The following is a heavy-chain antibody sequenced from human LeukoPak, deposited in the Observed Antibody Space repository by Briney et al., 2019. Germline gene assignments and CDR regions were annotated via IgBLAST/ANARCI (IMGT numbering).Heavy chain of an antibody. Sequence: PGGSLRLSCAASGFTFSGSAMNWVRQASGKGLEWVSRIRSKANKYATEYAVSVNGRFTISRDDSKNMAYLQMNSLKPEDTAVYYCAKAAGTDYYYYYYMDVWGKGTTVTVSS. D-gene: IGHD6-13*01. V-gene: IGHV3-73*01. CDR3: AKAAGTDYYYYYYMDV. J-gene: IGHJ6*03. CDR1: GFTFSGSA. CDR2: IRSKANKYAT.